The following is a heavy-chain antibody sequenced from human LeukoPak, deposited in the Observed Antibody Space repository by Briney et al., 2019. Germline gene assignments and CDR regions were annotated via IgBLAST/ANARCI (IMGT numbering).Heavy chain of an antibody. Sequence: GGPLRLSCAASGFTFSSYGMHWVRQAPGKGLEWVAFIRYDGSNKYYADSVKGRFTISRDNSKNTLYLQMNSLRAEDTAVYYCAKVRGAQYYFDYWGQGTLVTVSS. CDR3: AKVRGAQYYFDY. CDR2: IRYDGSNK. D-gene: IGHD3-10*01. CDR1: GFTFSSYG. V-gene: IGHV3-30*02. J-gene: IGHJ4*02.